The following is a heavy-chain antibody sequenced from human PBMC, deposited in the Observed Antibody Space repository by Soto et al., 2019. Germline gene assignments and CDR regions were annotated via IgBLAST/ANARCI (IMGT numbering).Heavy chain of an antibody. CDR3: AKDHFDSGWG. Sequence: QVLLVKSGGSVVQPVRSLRLSCAASGFTFSSFGMHCVRQAPGKRLEWVAVITHDGSNKNYADSVKGRFTISRDNSKNTLYLQMNSLRAEDTAVYYCAKDHFDSGWGWGQGTLVTVSS. CDR1: GFTFSSFG. V-gene: IGHV3-30*18. D-gene: IGHD6-19*01. CDR2: ITHDGSNK. J-gene: IGHJ4*02.